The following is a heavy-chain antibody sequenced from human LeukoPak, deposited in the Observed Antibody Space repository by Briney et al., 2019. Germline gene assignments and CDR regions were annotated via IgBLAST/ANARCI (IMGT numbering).Heavy chain of an antibody. J-gene: IGHJ3*02. CDR1: GVSISFYY. D-gene: IGHD3-22*01. Sequence: SETLSLTCSVSGVSISFYYWSWIRQPPGKGLEWIGHIYSSGSTNYNPSLKGRVTISVDTSNNQFSLKLGSVTAADTAVYYCARAENTYYDSSGYPRGAFDIWGQGTVVTVSS. V-gene: IGHV4-59*01. CDR2: IYSSGST. CDR3: ARAENTYYDSSGYPRGAFDI.